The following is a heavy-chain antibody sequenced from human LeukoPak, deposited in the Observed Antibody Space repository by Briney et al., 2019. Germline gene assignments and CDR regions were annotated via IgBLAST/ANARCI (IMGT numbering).Heavy chain of an antibody. CDR1: GYSYSGYY. J-gene: IGHJ4*02. CDR3: ARYYLEVRSFDY. D-gene: IGHD3-10*01. V-gene: IGHV1-2*02. CDR2: INPNRGGT. Sequence: ASVTVSFKSSGYSYSGYYMHWVRQAPGQGLEWMGWINPNRGGTNYAQKFQGRVTMTRDTSIRTAYMELSRLRSDDTAVYYCARYYLEVRSFDYWGQGTLVTVSS.